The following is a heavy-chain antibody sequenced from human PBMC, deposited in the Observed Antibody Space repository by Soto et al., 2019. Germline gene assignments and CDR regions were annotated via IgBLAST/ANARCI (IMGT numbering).Heavy chain of an antibody. J-gene: IGHJ6*02. V-gene: IGHV3-66*01. CDR2: LESDGST. CDR1: GFTVSSKY. Sequence: GSLRLSCAASGFTVSSKYMSWVRQAPGKGLEWVSVLESDGSTYYADSVKGRFTISREKAKNSLYLQMNSLSAGDTAVYYCSRELHGGSYGMDVWGQGTTVTVSS. CDR3: SRELHGGSYGMDV.